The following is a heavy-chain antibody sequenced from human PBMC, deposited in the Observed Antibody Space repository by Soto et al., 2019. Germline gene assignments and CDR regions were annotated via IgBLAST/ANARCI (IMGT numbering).Heavy chain of an antibody. V-gene: IGHV4-34*01. Sequence: SETLSLTCAVYGGSFSGYYWSWIRQPPGKGLEWIGEINHSGSTNYNPSLKSRVTISVDTSKNQFSLKLSSVTAADTAVYYCARGAQEQTHPSWFDPWGQGTLVTVSS. CDR3: ARGAQEQTHPSWFDP. CDR2: INHSGST. CDR1: GGSFSGYY. J-gene: IGHJ5*02.